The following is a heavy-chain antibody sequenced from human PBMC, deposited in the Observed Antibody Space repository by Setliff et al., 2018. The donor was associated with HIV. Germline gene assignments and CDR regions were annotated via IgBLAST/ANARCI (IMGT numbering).Heavy chain of an antibody. CDR3: AKTLYSAGGGEVFDY. CDR1: GFRFRSYW. Sequence: PGGSLRLSCAASGFRFRSYWMSWVRQAPGKGLESVALIWSDGSRIEYADSVRGRFTISRDNSKNTLDLEMNSLRAEDTAVYYCAKTLYSAGGGEVFDYWGPGTQVTVSS. D-gene: IGHD3-16*01. J-gene: IGHJ4*02. V-gene: IGHV3-33*06. CDR2: IWSDGSRI.